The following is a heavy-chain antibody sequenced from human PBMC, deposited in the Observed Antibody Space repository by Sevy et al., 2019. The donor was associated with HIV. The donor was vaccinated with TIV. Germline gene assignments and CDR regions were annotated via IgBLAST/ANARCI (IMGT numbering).Heavy chain of an antibody. D-gene: IGHD2-21*02. V-gene: IGHV3-53*01. CDR2: TYSGGRT. Sequence: GGSLRLSCAASGFIVNSNYMSWVRQAPGKGLEWVSVTYSGGRTYTADSVKGRFTISRDNSKNTLYLQMNSLRAEDMAVYYCARVLGRDSGYGMDVWGQGTTVTVSS. J-gene: IGHJ6*02. CDR1: GFIVNSNY. CDR3: ARVLGRDSGYGMDV.